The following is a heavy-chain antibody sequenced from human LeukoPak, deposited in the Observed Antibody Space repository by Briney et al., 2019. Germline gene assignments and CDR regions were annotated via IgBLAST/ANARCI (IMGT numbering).Heavy chain of an antibody. CDR3: TREPPTRY. J-gene: IGHJ4*02. D-gene: IGHD1-26*01. CDR2: IRNKADGGTP. CDR1: GFTFGDYT. Sequence: GGSLRLSCTASGFTFGDYTITWIRQAPVRGLQWVGFIRNKADGGTPEYAAPVKGRFTISRDDSKNIAYLQMNSLKTNHTAVYYCTREPPTRYWGRGNLVCVSS. V-gene: IGHV3-49*03.